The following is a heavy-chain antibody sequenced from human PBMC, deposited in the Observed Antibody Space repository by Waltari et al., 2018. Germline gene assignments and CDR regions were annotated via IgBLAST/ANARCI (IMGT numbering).Heavy chain of an antibody. CDR2: IYHSGST. D-gene: IGHD2-15*01. CDR3: ARARVVVVVAATRIFDI. J-gene: IGHJ3*02. CDR1: GGSISSSNW. V-gene: IGHV4-4*02. Sequence: QVQLQESGPGLVKPAGTLSLTCAVAGGSISSSNWWSGGRQPPGKGLEWIGEIYHSGSTNYNPSLKSRVTISVDKSKNQFSLKLSSVTAADTAVYYCARARVVVVVAATRIFDIWGQGTMVTVSS.